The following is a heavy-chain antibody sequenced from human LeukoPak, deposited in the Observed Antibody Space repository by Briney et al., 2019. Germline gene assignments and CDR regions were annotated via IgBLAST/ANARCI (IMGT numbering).Heavy chain of an antibody. CDR1: GFTFSSYA. D-gene: IGHD4-23*01. V-gene: IGHV3-7*01. Sequence: GGSLRLSCAASGFTFSSYAMSWVRQAPGKGLEWVANIKQDGSEKYYVDSVKGRFTISRDNAKNSLYLQMNSLRAEDTAVYYCAREMGEGTVVTDYWGQGTLVTVSS. J-gene: IGHJ4*02. CDR3: AREMGEGTVVTDY. CDR2: IKQDGSEK.